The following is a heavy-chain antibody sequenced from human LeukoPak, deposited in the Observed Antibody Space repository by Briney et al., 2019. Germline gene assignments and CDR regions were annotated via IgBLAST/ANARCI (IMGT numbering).Heavy chain of an antibody. CDR3: AREVYSGYDFPQPIDY. Sequence: SETLSLTCAVYGGSFSGYYWSWIRQPPGKGLEWIGEINHSGSTKYNPSLKSRVSISLDRSNNQFSLNLNSVTAADTAVYYCAREVYSGYDFPQPIDYWGQGTLVTVAS. CDR2: INHSGST. CDR1: GGSFSGYY. D-gene: IGHD5-12*01. J-gene: IGHJ4*02. V-gene: IGHV4-34*01.